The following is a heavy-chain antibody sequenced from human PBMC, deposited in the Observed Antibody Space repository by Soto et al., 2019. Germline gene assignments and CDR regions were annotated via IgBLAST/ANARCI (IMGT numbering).Heavy chain of an antibody. CDR3: ARLYYYDSSAFDI. Sequence: VGFLILFCAASGFPFSSYSMNWVRPAPGKGLEWVSSISSSSSYIYYADSVKGRFTISRDNAKNSLYLQMNSLRAEDTAVYYCARLYYYDSSAFDIWGQGTMVTVS. CDR2: ISSSSSYI. D-gene: IGHD3-22*01. CDR1: GFPFSSYS. J-gene: IGHJ3*02. V-gene: IGHV3-21*01.